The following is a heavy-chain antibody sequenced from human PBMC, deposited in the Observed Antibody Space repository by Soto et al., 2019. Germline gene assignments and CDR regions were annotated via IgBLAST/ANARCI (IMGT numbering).Heavy chain of an antibody. V-gene: IGHV3-48*03. Sequence: AGGSLRLSCAASGFTFSSYEMNWVRQAPGKGLEWVAYVSPSATSIYYADSVKGRFTISRDNAKNSLYLQMNSLRADDTAVYHCERDVTSDAICSAYSYGMDVWGQGTTVTVSS. CDR2: VSPSATSI. CDR3: ERDVTSDAICSAYSYGMDV. D-gene: IGHD3-3*01. J-gene: IGHJ6*02. CDR1: GFTFSSYE.